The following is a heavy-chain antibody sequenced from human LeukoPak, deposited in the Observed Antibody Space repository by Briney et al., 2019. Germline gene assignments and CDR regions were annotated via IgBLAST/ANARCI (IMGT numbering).Heavy chain of an antibody. D-gene: IGHD1-26*01. CDR2: INPNSGGT. CDR3: ARGRRILVGDTNAGDYFDY. CDR1: GYTFTGYY. J-gene: IGHJ4*02. V-gene: IGHV1-2*02. Sequence: GSSVKVSCKASGYTFTGYYMHWVRQAPGQGLEWMGWINPNSGGTYYAQRFQGRVTVTRDTSISTAYIELSRLTSDDTAVYYCARGRRILVGDTNAGDYFDYWGQGTLVTVSS.